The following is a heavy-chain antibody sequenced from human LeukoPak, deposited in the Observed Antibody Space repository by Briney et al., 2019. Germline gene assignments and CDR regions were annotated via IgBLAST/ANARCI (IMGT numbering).Heavy chain of an antibody. CDR2: IYYSGST. D-gene: IGHD6-13*01. CDR1: GGSISSYY. Sequence: SETLSLTCTVSGGSISSYYWSWIRQPPGKGLEWIGYIYYSGSTNYNPSLKSRVTISVDTSKNQFPLKLSSVTAADTAVYYCARDVGYSSSWYYFDYWGQGTLVTVSS. V-gene: IGHV4-59*01. J-gene: IGHJ4*02. CDR3: ARDVGYSSSWYYFDY.